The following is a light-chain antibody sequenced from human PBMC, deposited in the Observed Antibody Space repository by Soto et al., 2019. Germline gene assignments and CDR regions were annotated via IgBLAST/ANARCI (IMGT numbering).Light chain of an antibody. J-gene: IGKJ2*03. CDR1: QSVSSNY. Sequence: EIVLTQSPGTPSLSLGERATLSCRASQSVSSNYFAWYQQKPGQAPRLLIYATSSRAAGIPDRFSGSGSGTDFTLSISRLEPEDFAVYYCQQYGNSPRYSFGQGTRLEIK. V-gene: IGKV3-20*01. CDR3: QQYGNSPRYS. CDR2: ATS.